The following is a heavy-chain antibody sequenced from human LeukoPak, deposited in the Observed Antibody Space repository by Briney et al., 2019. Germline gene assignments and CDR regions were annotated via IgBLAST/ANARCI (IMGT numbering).Heavy chain of an antibody. V-gene: IGHV3-23*01. J-gene: IGHJ4*02. CDR2: IFPSGGEI. Sequence: GGSLXLSCAASGFTFSTFAMIWVRQPPGKGLEWVSSIFPSGGEIHYADSVRGRFTISRDNSKSTLSLQMNSLRAEDTAIYYCATYRQVLLPFESWGQGTLVTVSS. D-gene: IGHD2-8*02. CDR1: GFTFSTFA. CDR3: ATYRQVLLPFES.